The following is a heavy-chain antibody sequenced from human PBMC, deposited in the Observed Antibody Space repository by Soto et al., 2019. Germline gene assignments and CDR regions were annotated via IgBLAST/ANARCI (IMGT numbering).Heavy chain of an antibody. D-gene: IGHD3-3*01. CDR1: GGFVNSVNNY. Sequence: QVHLQESGPGLVKPSQTLSLTCTVSGGFVNSVNNYWSWIRQPPGKGLEWLGDIFCTGSTYYNPSLRSRITISIDTSKNRFSLKLTSVTAADPAVYSGARVPFSSFGVADPPVGYFDPWGQGTLVTVSS. V-gene: IGHV4-30-4*01. CDR2: IFCTGST. CDR3: ARVPFSSFGVADPPVGYFDP. J-gene: IGHJ5*02.